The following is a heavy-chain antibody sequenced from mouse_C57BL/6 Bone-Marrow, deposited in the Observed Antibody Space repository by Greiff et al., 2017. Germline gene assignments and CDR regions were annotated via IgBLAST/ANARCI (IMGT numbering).Heavy chain of an antibody. CDR2: ISYDGSN. J-gene: IGHJ2*01. D-gene: IGHD1-1*01. V-gene: IGHV3-6*01. Sequence: EVQLQQSGPGLVKPSQSLSLTCSVTGYSITSGYYWNWIRQFPGNKLEWMGYISYDGSNNYNPSLKNRISITRDTSENQFFLKLNSVTTEDTATYYCAREGTTVVGDYWGQGTTLTVSS. CDR1: GYSITSGYY. CDR3: AREGTTVVGDY.